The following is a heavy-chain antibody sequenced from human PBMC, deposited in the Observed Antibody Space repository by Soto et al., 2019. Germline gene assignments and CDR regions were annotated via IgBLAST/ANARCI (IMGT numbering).Heavy chain of an antibody. D-gene: IGHD3-10*01. J-gene: IGHJ4*02. V-gene: IGHV4-31*03. Sequence: QVQLQESGPGLVKPSQTLSLTCTVSGGSISSGGYYWSWIRQHPGQVLEWIGYIYYSGSTYYNPSLKSRVTISVDTSKNQFSLKLSSVTAADTAVYYCARGVTMVRGVIHTPYFDYWGQGTLVTVSS. CDR1: GGSISSGGYY. CDR2: IYYSGST. CDR3: ARGVTMVRGVIHTPYFDY.